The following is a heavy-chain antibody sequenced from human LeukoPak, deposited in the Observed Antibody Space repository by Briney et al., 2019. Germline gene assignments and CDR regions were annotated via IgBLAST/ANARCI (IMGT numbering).Heavy chain of an antibody. CDR1: GYALSELS. D-gene: IGHD3-9*01. CDR3: ATLGRRTEDVLANYHDF. Sequence: ASVKVSCNVSGYALSELSLHWVRQAPGKGLEWMGGFDPEDGETFYAEKFQGRVTMTEDTSTDTAYMDLSSLRSEDTAVYYCATLGRRTEDVLANYHDFWGQGTLIIVSS. J-gene: IGHJ4*02. V-gene: IGHV1-24*01. CDR2: FDPEDGET.